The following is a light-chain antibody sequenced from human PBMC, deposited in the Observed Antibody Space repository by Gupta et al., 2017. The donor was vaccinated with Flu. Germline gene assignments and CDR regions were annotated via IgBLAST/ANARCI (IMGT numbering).Light chain of an antibody. CDR2: EVN. J-gene: IGLJ1*01. CDR3: CSFRSSSAASYV. Sequence: QSALAQPASVSGSPGQSIAISCTGTSSDVGGYDHVSWYQQHPGKATKLMIYEVNKRPSGVSSRFSGSKFGNTATLTISGLQTEDDADYYCCSFRSSSAASYVFGPGTKVTVL. V-gene: IGLV2-14*01. CDR1: SSDVGGYDH.